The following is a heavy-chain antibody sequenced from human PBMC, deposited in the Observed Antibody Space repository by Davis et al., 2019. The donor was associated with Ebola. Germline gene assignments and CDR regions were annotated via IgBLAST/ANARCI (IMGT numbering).Heavy chain of an antibody. Sequence: SETLSLTCTVSGGSISSGGYYWSWIRQHPGKGLEWIGYISYSGSTYYNPSLKSRVTISVDTSKNQFSLKLNSVTAAGTAVYSCAKHEAYSENLYGMDVWGQGGTITVSS. V-gene: IGHV4-31*03. CDR1: GGSISSGGYY. J-gene: IGHJ6*02. CDR2: ISYSGST. CDR3: AKHEAYSENLYGMDV. D-gene: IGHD6-13*01.